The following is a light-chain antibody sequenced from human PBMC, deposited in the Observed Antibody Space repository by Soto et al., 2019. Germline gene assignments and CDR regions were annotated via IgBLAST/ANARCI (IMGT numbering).Light chain of an antibody. J-gene: IGKJ4*01. Sequence: EIVLTQSPATLSLSPGERATLSCRASQSVSSYLAWYQQKPGQAPRLLIYDASNRATGIPARFSGSGSGTDFTLTISRLEPEDFAVYYCQQYGSSPLTFGGGTKGGYQ. CDR1: QSVSSY. CDR3: QQYGSSPLT. V-gene: IGKV3-20*01. CDR2: DAS.